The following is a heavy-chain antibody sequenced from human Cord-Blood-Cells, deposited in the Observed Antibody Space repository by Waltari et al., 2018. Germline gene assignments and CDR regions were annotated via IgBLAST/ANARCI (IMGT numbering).Heavy chain of an antibody. CDR1: GGSISSSNW. CDR3: ARSSGIVVVPAAERNYYGMDV. Sequence: QVQLQESGPGLVKPSGTLSLTCAVSGGSISSSNWWSWVRQPPGKGLGWIGEIYHSGSTNANPSLKRRVTRSVDKSKNQFSLKRSSVTAADTAVYYCARSSGIVVVPAAERNYYGMDVWGQGTTVTVSS. CDR2: IYHSGST. D-gene: IGHD2-2*01. J-gene: IGHJ6*02. V-gene: IGHV4-4*02.